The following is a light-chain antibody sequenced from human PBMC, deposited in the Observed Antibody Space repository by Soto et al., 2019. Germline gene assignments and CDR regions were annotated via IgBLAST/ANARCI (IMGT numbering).Light chain of an antibody. J-gene: IGKJ1*01. CDR3: QQYNSYSRT. V-gene: IGKV1-5*03. CDR1: QSISSR. CDR2: KAS. Sequence: DIQMTQSPSTLSASVGDRVTITCRASQSISSRLAWYQQKPGKAPKLLIYKASSLESRVPSRFSGSGSGTEFTLTISSLQPDDSATYYCQQYNSYSRTFGQGTKVEIK.